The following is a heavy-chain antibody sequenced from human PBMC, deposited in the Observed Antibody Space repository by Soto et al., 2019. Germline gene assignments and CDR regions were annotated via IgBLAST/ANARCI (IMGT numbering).Heavy chain of an antibody. D-gene: IGHD3-3*01. CDR3: ARGYDFWSGYYYPYGMGV. J-gene: IGHJ6*02. Sequence: QVQLVESGGGVVQPGRSLRLSCAASGFTFSSYAMHWVRQAPGKGLEWVAVISYDGSNKNYADSVKGRFTISRDNSKNTLYLQMNSLRAEDTAVYYCARGYDFWSGYYYPYGMGVWGQGTTVTVSS. CDR2: ISYDGSNK. CDR1: GFTFSSYA. V-gene: IGHV3-30-3*01.